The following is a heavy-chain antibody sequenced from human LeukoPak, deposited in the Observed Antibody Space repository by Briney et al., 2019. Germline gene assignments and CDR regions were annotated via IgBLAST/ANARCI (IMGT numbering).Heavy chain of an antibody. D-gene: IGHD6-6*01. CDR3: AKDRGIASRRGVMD. V-gene: IGHV3-30*18. J-gene: IGHJ4*02. CDR2: ISYDGSNK. Sequence: PGRSLRLSCAASGFTFSPYGMHWVRQAPGKGLEWVSLISYDGSNKYYADSVKGRFTISRDSSKNTLYLQMNSLRAEDTAVYYCAKDRGIASRRGVMDWGQGTLVTVSS. CDR1: GFTFSPYG.